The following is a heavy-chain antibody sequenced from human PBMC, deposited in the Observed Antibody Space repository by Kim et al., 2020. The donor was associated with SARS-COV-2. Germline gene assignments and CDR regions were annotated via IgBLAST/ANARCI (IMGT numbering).Heavy chain of an antibody. CDR2: IKNKVNSYAT. J-gene: IGHJ4*02. CDR3: TNARLES. Sequence: GGSLRLSCATSGFNFRGSAMHWVRQASGKALEWVGRIKNKVNSYATAYAASVQGRFTISRDDSENTAYLQMNSLKIDDTAVYYCTNARLESWGQGTLVTVSS. V-gene: IGHV3-73*01. CDR1: GFNFRGSA.